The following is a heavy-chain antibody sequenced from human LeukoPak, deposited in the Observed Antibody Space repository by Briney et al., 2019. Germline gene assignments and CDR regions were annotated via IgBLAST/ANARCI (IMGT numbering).Heavy chain of an antibody. D-gene: IGHD5-12*01. CDR1: GFTFDDYA. CDR3: AKSDSGYDYLDY. V-gene: IGHV3-43*02. CDR2: INGDVGST. Sequence: GGSLRLSCAASGFTFDDYAMHWVRQAPGKGLECVSLINGDVGSTYYPDSVKGRFPISRDTIKHSLYLQMNSLTAEDTALYYCAKSDSGYDYLDYWGQGTLVTVSS. J-gene: IGHJ4*02.